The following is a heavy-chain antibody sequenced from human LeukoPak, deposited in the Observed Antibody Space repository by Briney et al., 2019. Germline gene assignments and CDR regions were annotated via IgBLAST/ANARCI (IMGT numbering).Heavy chain of an antibody. D-gene: IGHD1-14*01. CDR1: GYTFTGYY. CDR3: ARATGAASSLYMDV. V-gene: IGHV1-69*04. Sequence: SVKVSCKASGYTFTGYYMHWVRQAPGQGLEWMGRIIPILGIANYAQKFQGRVTITADKSTSTAYMELSSLRSEDTAVYYCARATGAASSLYMDVWGKGTTVTVSS. J-gene: IGHJ6*03. CDR2: IIPILGIA.